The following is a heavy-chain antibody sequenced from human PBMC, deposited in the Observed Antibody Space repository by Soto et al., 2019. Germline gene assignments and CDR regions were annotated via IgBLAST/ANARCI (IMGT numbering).Heavy chain of an antibody. CDR3: AHRYGGNYYRWDLGS. J-gene: IGHJ4*02. V-gene: IGHV2-5*01. Sequence: QITLKESGPTLVKPTQTLTLTCTYSGFSLTTSGAGVGWIRQPPGKALEWLALISWKDDKRYNPGLESRLTITKDTSKNPVILTLTHLDPVDTATYFCAHRYGGNYYRWDLGSWGQGTLVTVSS. CDR1: GFSLTTSGAG. CDR2: ISWKDDK. D-gene: IGHD1-26*01.